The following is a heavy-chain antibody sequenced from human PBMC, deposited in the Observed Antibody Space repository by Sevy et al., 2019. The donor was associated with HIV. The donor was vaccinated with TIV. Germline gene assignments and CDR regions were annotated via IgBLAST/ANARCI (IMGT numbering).Heavy chain of an antibody. Sequence: GGSLRLSCVASGFTFNNVWMSWVRQAPGKGLEWVGRIKSIANGETMEYAAPVKGRLTISGADSKNTVYLQMNSMKTEDTGVYYCTTPTFRSVTGSSYYYFSLDVWGQGTTVTVSS. CDR2: IKSIANGETM. D-gene: IGHD3-10*01. CDR1: GFTFNNVW. V-gene: IGHV3-15*01. J-gene: IGHJ6*02. CDR3: TTPTFRSVTGSSYYYFSLDV.